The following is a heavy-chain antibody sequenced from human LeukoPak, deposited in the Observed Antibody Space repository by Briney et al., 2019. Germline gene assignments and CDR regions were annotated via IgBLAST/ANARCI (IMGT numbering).Heavy chain of an antibody. Sequence: ASVKSSCKVCGYPLTKLSMHWVRQGPGKGLEWMGGFDPEDGETIYAQKFQGRVPMTEDTSTDTAYMELSSLRSEDTAVYYCATDLAGGYGDYTTLREGFGFDYWGQGTLVTVSS. J-gene: IGHJ4*02. D-gene: IGHD4-17*01. CDR2: FDPEDGET. CDR1: GYPLTKLS. CDR3: ATDLAGGYGDYTTLREGFGFDY. V-gene: IGHV1-24*01.